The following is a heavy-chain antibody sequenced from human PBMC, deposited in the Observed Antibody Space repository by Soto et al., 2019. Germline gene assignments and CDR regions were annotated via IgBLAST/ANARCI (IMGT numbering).Heavy chain of an antibody. V-gene: IGHV4-39*01. D-gene: IGHD1-1*01. J-gene: IGHJ4*02. CDR2: FFYGGTT. CDR1: GGSISSPSYN. Sequence: QVQLRESGPGLLKPSETLSLTCTVSGGSISSPSYNWGWVRQPPGKGPEWIGSFFYGGTTHYNPSFGSRLAISVDTAGSQVSLTLTSMTAADTAMDYCATVASTHFDSWGPGAMVTVSS. CDR3: ATVASTHFDS.